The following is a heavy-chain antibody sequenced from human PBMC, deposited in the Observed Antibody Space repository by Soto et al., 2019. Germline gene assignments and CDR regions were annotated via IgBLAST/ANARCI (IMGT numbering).Heavy chain of an antibody. Sequence: ASVKVSCKASGYTFTSYGISWVRQAPGQGLEWMGWISAYNGNTNYAQKLQGRVTMTTDTSTSTAYMELRSLRSDDTAVYYCAREGLFGVVIINGTSVYAFDIWGQGTMVTVSS. J-gene: IGHJ3*02. CDR1: GYTFTSYG. CDR2: ISAYNGNT. V-gene: IGHV1-18*01. D-gene: IGHD3-3*01. CDR3: AREGLFGVVIINGTSVYAFDI.